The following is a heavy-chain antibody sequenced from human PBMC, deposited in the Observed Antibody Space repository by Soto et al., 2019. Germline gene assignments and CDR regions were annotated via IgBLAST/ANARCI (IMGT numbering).Heavy chain of an antibody. CDR2: RYDDGST. CDR1: GDSIRNRHYY. CDR3: ARGIYDGSSCYYLDV. J-gene: IGHJ4*02. V-gene: IGHV4-39*01. Sequence: LQLQESGPGLVKPSETLSLTCAVFGDSIRNRHYYWAWIRQPPGKGLEWIVSRYDDGSTFYNPSLKGRVSVSIDTSKKQFSLNMTSVTATDKAVYYCARGIYDGSSCYYLDVWVQGNLVTVSS. D-gene: IGHD3-22*01.